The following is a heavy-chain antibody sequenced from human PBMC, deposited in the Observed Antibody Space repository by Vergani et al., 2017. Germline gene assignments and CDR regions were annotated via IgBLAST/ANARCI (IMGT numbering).Heavy chain of an antibody. J-gene: IGHJ4*02. CDR1: GGSISSGSYY. Sequence: QVQLQESGPGLVKPSQTLSLTCTVSGGSISSGSYYWSWIRQPAGKGLEWIGYVYYSGNTYYNPSLKSRVTISLDTSKNQFSLKLSSVTAADTAVYYCAREAVAVFGVVTYFDYWGQGTLVTVSS. CDR3: AREAVAVFGVVTYFDY. D-gene: IGHD3-3*01. CDR2: VYYSGNT. V-gene: IGHV4-31*03.